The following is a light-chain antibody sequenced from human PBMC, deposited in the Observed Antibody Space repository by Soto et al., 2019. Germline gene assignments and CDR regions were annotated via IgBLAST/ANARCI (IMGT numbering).Light chain of an antibody. V-gene: IGLV1-47*01. CDR1: SANFGSNY. J-gene: IGLJ3*02. CDR3: AAWDDSLSGQGM. CDR2: SND. Sequence: QSVLTQPPSASGTPGQRVTISCSGSSANFGSNYVYWYQQLPGTAPRLLIYSNDQRPSGVPDRFSGSKSGTSASLAISGLRSADETGHYCAAWDDSLSGQGMFXGGTQLTVL.